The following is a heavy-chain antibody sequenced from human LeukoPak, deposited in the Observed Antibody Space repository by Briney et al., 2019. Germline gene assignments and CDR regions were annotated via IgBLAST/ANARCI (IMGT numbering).Heavy chain of an antibody. D-gene: IGHD4-23*01. CDR3: ARDLTNYGGNSDLDY. V-gene: IGHV1-46*01. Sequence: GASVKVSXKASGYTFTSYYMHWVRQAPGQGLEWMGIINPSGGSTSYAQKFQGRVTMTRDTSTSTVYMELSSLRSEDTAVYYCARDLTNYGGNSDLDYWGQGTLVTVSS. J-gene: IGHJ4*02. CDR2: INPSGGST. CDR1: GYTFTSYY.